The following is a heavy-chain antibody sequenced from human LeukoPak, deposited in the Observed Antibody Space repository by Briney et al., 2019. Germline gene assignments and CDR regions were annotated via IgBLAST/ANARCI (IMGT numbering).Heavy chain of an antibody. D-gene: IGHD3-22*01. CDR3: TREGHDRSGYFLDF. J-gene: IGHJ4*02. V-gene: IGHV4-59*12. Sequence: PSETLSLTCSVSSGSMTDSCWSWFRQAPGKGFEWLGFIYPDGRIEYSPSLRSRVTFSVATSKLEATVRLSSVTASDTAVYYCTREGHDRSGYFLDFWGQGTLVTVSS. CDR2: IYPDGRI. CDR1: SGSMTDSC.